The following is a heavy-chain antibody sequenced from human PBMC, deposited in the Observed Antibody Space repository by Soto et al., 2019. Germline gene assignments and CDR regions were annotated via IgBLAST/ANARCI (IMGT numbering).Heavy chain of an antibody. CDR3: ARDLTVTYAHYFDY. J-gene: IGHJ4*02. D-gene: IGHD4-17*01. Sequence: GGSLRLSCAASGFTFITYAMHWVRQAPGKGLEWVAVISYDGSNKYYADSVKGRFTISRDNSKNTLYLQMNSLRPEDTAVYYCARDLTVTYAHYFDYWGQGTPVTVSS. V-gene: IGHV3-30-3*01. CDR2: ISYDGSNK. CDR1: GFTFITYA.